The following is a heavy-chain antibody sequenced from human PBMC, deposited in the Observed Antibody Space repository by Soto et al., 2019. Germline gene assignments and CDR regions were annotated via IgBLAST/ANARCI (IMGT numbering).Heavy chain of an antibody. Sequence: VQLLASGGGLVQPGGSLRLSCAASGFTFNNYALTWVSQPPGKGLEWVSAISGGGDTTSYADSVKGRFTVSRDGSKNTLYLQMSSLRAEDTALYYCAKGRGGSGSLTPRVDFWGQGTLVTVSS. J-gene: IGHJ4*02. CDR2: ISGGGDTT. V-gene: IGHV3-23*01. D-gene: IGHD3-10*01. CDR3: AKGRGGSGSLTPRVDF. CDR1: GFTFNNYA.